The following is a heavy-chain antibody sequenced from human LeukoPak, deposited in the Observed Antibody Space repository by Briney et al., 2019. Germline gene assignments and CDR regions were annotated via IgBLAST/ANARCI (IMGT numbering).Heavy chain of an antibody. CDR2: ISSDGSYK. V-gene: IGHV3-30*04. J-gene: IGHJ4*02. Sequence: PGGSLRLSCAASGFTFSSHALHWVRQAPGKGLEWVAVISSDGSYKYYADSVKGRFTISRDNSKNTLYLQMNSLRAEDTAVYYCAAMTSVTTGDYWGQGTLVTVSS. CDR3: AAMTSVTTGDY. D-gene: IGHD4-11*01. CDR1: GFTFSSHA.